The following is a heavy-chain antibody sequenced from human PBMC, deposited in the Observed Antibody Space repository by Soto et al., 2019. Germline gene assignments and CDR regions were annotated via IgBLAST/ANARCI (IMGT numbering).Heavy chain of an antibody. V-gene: IGHV4-30-2*01. Sequence: SETLSLTCAVSGGSISSGGYSWSWIRQPPGKGLEWIGYIYHSGSTYYNPSLKSRVTISVDRSKNQFSLKLSSVTAADTAVYYCARGSSSSSEIPDYWGQGTLVTVSS. CDR1: GGSISSGGYS. CDR2: IYHSGST. D-gene: IGHD6-6*01. CDR3: ARGSSSSSEIPDY. J-gene: IGHJ4*02.